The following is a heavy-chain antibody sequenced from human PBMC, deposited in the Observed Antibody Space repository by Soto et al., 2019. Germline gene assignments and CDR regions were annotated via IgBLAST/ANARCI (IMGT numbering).Heavy chain of an antibody. V-gene: IGHV5-51*01. CDR2: IYPDDSDA. D-gene: IGHD6-13*01. Sequence: VESLKVSCQGSGYTFSIYWIVWVLQLPGKGLEWVGVIYPDDSDARYSPSFQGQVTISVDKSISTAYLQWSSLRASDTAIYYCARRSIPAPVHQPAAMDVWGQGTTVTVSS. CDR1: GYTFSIYW. J-gene: IGHJ6*02. CDR3: ARRSIPAPVHQPAAMDV.